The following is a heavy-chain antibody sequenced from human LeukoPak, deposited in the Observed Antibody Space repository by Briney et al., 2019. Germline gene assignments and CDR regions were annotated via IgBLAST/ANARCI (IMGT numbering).Heavy chain of an antibody. D-gene: IGHD3-22*01. Sequence: SVKVSCKASGGTFSSYAISWVRQAPGQGLEWMGGIIPIFGTANYAQKFQGRVTITADKSTSTAYMELSSLRSEDTAVYYCARLYYYDSSGSFDYWGQGTLVTVSS. CDR3: ARLYYYDSSGSFDY. J-gene: IGHJ4*02. V-gene: IGHV1-69*06. CDR2: IIPIFGTA. CDR1: GGTFSSYA.